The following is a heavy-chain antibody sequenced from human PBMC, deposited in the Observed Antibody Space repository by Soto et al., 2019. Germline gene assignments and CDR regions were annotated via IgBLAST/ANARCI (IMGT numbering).Heavy chain of an antibody. CDR1: GYTFTSYD. D-gene: IGHD5-12*01. Sequence: ASVKVSCKASGYTFTSYDINWVRQATGQGLEWMGWMNPNSGNTGYAQKFQGRVTMTRNTSISTAYMELSSLRSEDTAVYYCARLRLITGTARRIPVFDIWAKGKLVPFS. CDR3: ARLRLITGTARRIPVFDI. V-gene: IGHV1-8*01. CDR2: MNPNSGNT. J-gene: IGHJ3*02.